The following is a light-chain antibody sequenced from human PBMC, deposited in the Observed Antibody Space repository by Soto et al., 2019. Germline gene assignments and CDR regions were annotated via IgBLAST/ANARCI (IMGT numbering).Light chain of an antibody. Sequence: EIVLTQSPATLSLSPGERATLSCRASQSVSSYLAWYQQKPGQAPRLLIYDASNRATGIPARFSGSGSGTDFTLTISSLEPEDCAVYYCQQRSNWPPTVGQGTRLEI. CDR2: DAS. J-gene: IGKJ5*01. CDR1: QSVSSY. V-gene: IGKV3-11*01. CDR3: QQRSNWPPT.